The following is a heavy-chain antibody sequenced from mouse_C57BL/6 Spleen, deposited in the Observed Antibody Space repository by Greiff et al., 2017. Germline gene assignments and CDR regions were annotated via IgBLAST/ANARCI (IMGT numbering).Heavy chain of an antibody. CDR3: ARNYYGSKGFAY. Sequence: EVKLMESGGDLVKPGGSLKLSCAASGFTFSRYGMSWVRQTPDKRLEWVATISSGGSYTYYPDSVKGRFTISRDNAKNTLYLQMSSLKSEDTAMYYCARNYYGSKGFAYWGQGTLVTVSA. CDR2: ISSGGSYT. CDR1: GFTFSRYG. V-gene: IGHV5-6*01. D-gene: IGHD1-1*01. J-gene: IGHJ3*01.